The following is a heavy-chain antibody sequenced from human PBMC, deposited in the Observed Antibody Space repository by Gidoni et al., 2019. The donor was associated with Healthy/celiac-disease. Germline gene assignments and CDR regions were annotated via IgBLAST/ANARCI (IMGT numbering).Heavy chain of an antibody. V-gene: IGHV3-15*01. Sequence: EVQLVESGGGLVKPGGSLRLSCAASGFTFSNAWLGWVRQAPGKGLEWVGRIKSKTDGGTTDYAAPVKGRFTISRDDSKNTLYLQMNSLKTEDTAVYYCTVTYYYGSGSYHFDYWGQGTLVTVSS. D-gene: IGHD3-10*01. J-gene: IGHJ4*02. CDR1: GFTFSNAW. CDR2: IKSKTDGGTT. CDR3: TVTYYYGSGSYHFDY.